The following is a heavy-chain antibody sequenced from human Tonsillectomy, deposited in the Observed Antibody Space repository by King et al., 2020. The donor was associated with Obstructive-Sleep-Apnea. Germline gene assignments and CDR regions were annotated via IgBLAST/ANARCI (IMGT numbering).Heavy chain of an antibody. CDR1: GFTFSSDG. CDR2: SWFDGSKK. D-gene: IGHD1-7*01. CDR3: GRGTTHPDN. Sequence: VQLVESGGGVVQPGRSLRLSCAASGFTFSSDGMHWVRQAPGKGLEWVAVSWFDGSKKYYADSVKGRFTISRDNSKNTLYLQMISLRAEDTAVYYCGRGTTHPDNWGQGTLLTVST. J-gene: IGHJ4*02. V-gene: IGHV3-33*01.